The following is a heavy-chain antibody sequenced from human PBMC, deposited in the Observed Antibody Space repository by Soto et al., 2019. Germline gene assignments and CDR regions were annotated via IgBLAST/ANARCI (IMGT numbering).Heavy chain of an antibody. J-gene: IGHJ4*02. D-gene: IGHD5-12*01. V-gene: IGHV1-69*02. CDR2: IITILGIA. Sequence: QVQLVQSGAEVKKPGSSVKVSCKASGGTFSSYSISWVRQAPGQGLEWMGRIITILGIANYAQKFQGRVTITADKSTKTAYMALSSLRSEDTAVYYGARGRDGYKAGWGQGTLVTVSS. CDR3: ARGRDGYKAG. CDR1: GGTFSSYS.